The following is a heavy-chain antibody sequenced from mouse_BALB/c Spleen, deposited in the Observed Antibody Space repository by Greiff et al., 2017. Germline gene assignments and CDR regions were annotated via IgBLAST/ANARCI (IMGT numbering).Heavy chain of an antibody. J-gene: IGHJ3*01. CDR1: GFNIKDYY. Sequence: EVQLQQSGAELVRPGALVKLSCKASGFNIKDYYMHWVKQRPEQGLEWIGWIDPENGNTIYDPKFQGKASITADTSSNTAYLQLSSLTSEDTAVYYCARGYRYDGQDPSWFAYWGQGTLVTVSA. D-gene: IGHD2-14*01. CDR3: ARGYRYDGQDPSWFAY. CDR2: IDPENGNT. V-gene: IGHV14-1*02.